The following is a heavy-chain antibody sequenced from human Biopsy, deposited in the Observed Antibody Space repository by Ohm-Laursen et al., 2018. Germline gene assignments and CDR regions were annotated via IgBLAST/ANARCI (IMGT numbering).Heavy chain of an antibody. D-gene: IGHD4-17*01. CDR3: GRGQTVAPGYYGMDV. V-gene: IGHV3-21*01. CDR1: GFTFSPYS. CDR2: ISSSGSFI. Sequence: SLRLSCTASGFTFSPYSMNWVRQAPGQGLEWVSSISSSGSFIYFADSVKGRFTISRDNPRNSLYLQMNSLRAEDRAVYYCGRGQTVAPGYYGMDVWGQGTTVTVSS. J-gene: IGHJ6*02.